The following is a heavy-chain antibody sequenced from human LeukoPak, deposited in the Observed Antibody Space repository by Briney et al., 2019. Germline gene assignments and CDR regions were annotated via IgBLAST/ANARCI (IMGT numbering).Heavy chain of an antibody. V-gene: IGHV1-69*04. D-gene: IGHD6-19*01. J-gene: IGHJ4*02. CDR1: GGTFSSYA. Sequence: SVKVSCKASGGTFSSYAISWVRQAPGQGLEWMGRIIPILGIANYAQKFQGRVTITADKSTSTAYMELSSLRSEDTAVYYCARVEPAKVAGGYFDYWGQGTLVTVSS. CDR3: ARVEPAKVAGGYFDY. CDR2: IIPILGIA.